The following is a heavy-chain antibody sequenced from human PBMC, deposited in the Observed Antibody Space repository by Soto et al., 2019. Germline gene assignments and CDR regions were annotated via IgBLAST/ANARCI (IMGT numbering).Heavy chain of an antibody. CDR3: ARGIRGYYDSSGYYNPLTFDY. D-gene: IGHD3-22*01. CDR1: GGSFSGYY. CDR2: INHSGST. J-gene: IGHJ4*02. V-gene: IGHV4-34*01. Sequence: SETLSLTCAVYGGSFSGYYWSWIRQPPGKGLEWIGEINHSGSTNYNPSLKSRVTISVDTSKNQFSLKLSSVTAADTAVYYCARGIRGYYDSSGYYNPLTFDYWGQGTLVTVSS.